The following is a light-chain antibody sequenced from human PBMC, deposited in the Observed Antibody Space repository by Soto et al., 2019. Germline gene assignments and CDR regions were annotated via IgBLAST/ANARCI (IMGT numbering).Light chain of an antibody. CDR1: SSDVGSYNY. Sequence: QSALTQPASVSGSPGQSITISCTGTSSDVGSYNYVSWYQQHPGKAPKLRIYEVSNRPSGVSNRFSGSKSGNTASLTISGLQAEDEADYYCSSYTSSSTYVFGTGTKVTVL. J-gene: IGLJ1*01. CDR2: EVS. CDR3: SSYTSSSTYV. V-gene: IGLV2-14*01.